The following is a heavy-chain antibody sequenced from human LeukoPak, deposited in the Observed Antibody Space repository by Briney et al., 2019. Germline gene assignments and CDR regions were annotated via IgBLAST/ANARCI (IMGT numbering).Heavy chain of an antibody. D-gene: IGHD6-19*01. Sequence: SQTLSLTCTVSGGSISSGSYYWSWIRQPAGKGLEWIGRIYTSGSTNYNPSLKSRVTMSVDTFKNQLSLKLSSVTAADTAVYYCAREVSTSGWYEADYWGQGTLVTVSS. J-gene: IGHJ4*02. CDR2: IYTSGST. CDR3: AREVSTSGWYEADY. CDR1: GGSISSGSYY. V-gene: IGHV4-61*02.